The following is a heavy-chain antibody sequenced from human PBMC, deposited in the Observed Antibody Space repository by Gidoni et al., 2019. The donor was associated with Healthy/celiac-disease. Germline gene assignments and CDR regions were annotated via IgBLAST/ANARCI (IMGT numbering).Heavy chain of an antibody. CDR3: ARDGPDAFDI. CDR2: ISSSSSYI. J-gene: IGHJ3*02. Sequence: EVQLVESGGGLVKPGGSLRLSCAASGFTFSSYSMNWVRPAQGKGLEWVSSISSSSSYIYYADSVKGRFTISRDNDKNSLYLQMNSLRAEDTAVYYCARDGPDAFDIWGQGTMVTVSS. CDR1: GFTFSSYS. V-gene: IGHV3-21*01.